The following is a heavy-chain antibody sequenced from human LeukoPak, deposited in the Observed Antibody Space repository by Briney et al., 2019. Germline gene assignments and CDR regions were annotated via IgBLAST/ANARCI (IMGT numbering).Heavy chain of an antibody. CDR3: ARDLSSTSNWELDY. J-gene: IGHJ4*02. CDR2: INSNTGGT. V-gene: IGHV1-2*06. CDR1: GYTFIHYF. Sequence: ASVKVSCKASGYTFIHYFIHWVRQAPGQGLEWMGRINSNTGGTEYTQKFQGRVTMTRETSITTVYMELSSLTSDDSAVYSCARDLSSTSNWELDYWGQGTLVTVSS. D-gene: IGHD7-27*01.